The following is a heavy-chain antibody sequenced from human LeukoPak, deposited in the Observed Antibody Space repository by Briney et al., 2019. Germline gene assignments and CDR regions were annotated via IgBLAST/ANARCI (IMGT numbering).Heavy chain of an antibody. CDR1: GFTFSSYA. V-gene: IGHV3-73*01. J-gene: IGHJ4*02. CDR2: IRSKANSYAT. CDR3: TTILIAVAGTRHDY. Sequence: PGGSLRLSCAASGFTFSSYAMHWVRQASGKGLEWVGRIRSKANSYATAYAASVKGRFTISRDDSKNTAYLQMNSLKTEDTAVYYCTTILIAVAGTRHDYWGQGTLVTVSS. D-gene: IGHD6-19*01.